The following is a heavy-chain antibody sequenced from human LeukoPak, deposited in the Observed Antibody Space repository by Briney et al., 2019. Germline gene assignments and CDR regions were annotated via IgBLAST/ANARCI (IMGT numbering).Heavy chain of an antibody. CDR1: GHSISSSSYY. Sequence: PSETLSLTCTVSGHSISSSSYYWGWIRQPPGKRLEWIGSIYYSGSTYYNPSFKSRITISVDTSKNQFSLRLSSVTAADTAVYYCARTDPFLKAGFDYWGQGTLVTVSS. CDR2: IYYSGST. J-gene: IGHJ4*02. D-gene: IGHD2/OR15-2a*01. V-gene: IGHV4-39*07. CDR3: ARTDPFLKAGFDY.